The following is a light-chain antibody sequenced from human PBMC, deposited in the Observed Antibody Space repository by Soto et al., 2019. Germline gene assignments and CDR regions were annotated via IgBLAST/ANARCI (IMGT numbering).Light chain of an antibody. J-gene: IGKJ1*01. V-gene: IGKV3-15*01. CDR3: QQYNNWPQT. CDR2: GTS. CDR1: QSVNRN. Sequence: EIVMTRSVATLSVSPGERASLSCRASQSVNRNLAWYQQKPGQAPRLLIFGTSTRATGVPGRFSGSGSGTEFTLTISSLQSEDFAVYYCQQYNNWPQTFGQGTKVDIK.